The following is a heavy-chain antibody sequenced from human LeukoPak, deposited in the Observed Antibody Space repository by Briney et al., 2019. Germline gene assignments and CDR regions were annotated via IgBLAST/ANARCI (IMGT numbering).Heavy chain of an antibody. CDR1: GGSISSRNW. CDR3: ARLKKVVPASLTNYYYYYMDV. D-gene: IGHD2-2*01. V-gene: IGHV4-4*02. Sequence: SGTLSLTCAVSGGSISSRNWWSWVRQPPGKGLEWIGEINHSGSTNYNPSLKSRVTISVDTSKNQFSLKLSSVTAADTAVYYCARLKKVVPASLTNYYYYYMDVWGKGTTVTISS. CDR2: INHSGST. J-gene: IGHJ6*03.